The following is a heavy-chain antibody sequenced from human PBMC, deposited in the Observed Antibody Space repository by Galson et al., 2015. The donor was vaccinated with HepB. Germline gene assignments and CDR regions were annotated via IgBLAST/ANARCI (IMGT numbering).Heavy chain of an antibody. V-gene: IGHV3-30*04. D-gene: IGHD6-19*01. Sequence: SLRLSCAASGFTFSSYAMHWVRQAPGKGLEWVAVISYDGSNKYYADSVKGRFTISRDNSKNTLYLQMNSLRAEDTAVYYCARVVRDSSGWYEYYYYGMDVWGQGTTVTVSS. J-gene: IGHJ6*02. CDR1: GFTFSSYA. CDR3: ARVVRDSSGWYEYYYYGMDV. CDR2: ISYDGSNK.